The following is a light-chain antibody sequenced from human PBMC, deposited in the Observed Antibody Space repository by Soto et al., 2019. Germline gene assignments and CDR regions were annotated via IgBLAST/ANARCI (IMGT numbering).Light chain of an antibody. CDR3: CSFTSITTYV. CDR1: SSDVGAYNY. CDR2: EVS. V-gene: IGLV2-14*01. Sequence: QSVLTQPASVSVSLGQSITISCTGTSSDVGAYNYVSWYQQQPGKAPKLMISEVSNRPSGVSNRFSGSKSGNTASLIISGLQAEDEADYYCCSFTSITTYVFGTGTKV. J-gene: IGLJ1*01.